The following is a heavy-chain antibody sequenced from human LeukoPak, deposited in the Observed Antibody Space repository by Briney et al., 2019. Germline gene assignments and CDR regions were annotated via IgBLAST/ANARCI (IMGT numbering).Heavy chain of an antibody. V-gene: IGHV3-23*01. CDR3: AKGARLGYCSGGSCYCIDY. J-gene: IGHJ4*02. CDR1: GFTFSSHA. CDR2: ISGSGGST. Sequence: GSLRLSCAASGFTFSSHAMSWVRQAPGKGLEWVSAISGSGGSTYYADSVKGRFTISRDNSKNTLYLQMNSLRAEDTAIYYCAKGARLGYCSGGSCYCIDYWGQGTLVTVSS. D-gene: IGHD2-15*01.